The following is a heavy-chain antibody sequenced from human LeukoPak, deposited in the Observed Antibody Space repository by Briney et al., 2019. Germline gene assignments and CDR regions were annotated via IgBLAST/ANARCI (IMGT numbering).Heavy chain of an antibody. J-gene: IGHJ5*02. V-gene: IGHV4-34*01. CDR2: INHSGST. CDR1: GGSFSGYY. CDR3: AIHAHTYYYDSSGYSFAWFDP. Sequence: SETLSLTCAVYGGSFSGYYWSWIRQPPGKGLEWIGEINHSGSTNYNPSLKSRVTISVDTSKNQFSLKLSSVTAADTAVYYCAIHAHTYYYDSSGYSFAWFDPWGQGTLVTVSP. D-gene: IGHD3-22*01.